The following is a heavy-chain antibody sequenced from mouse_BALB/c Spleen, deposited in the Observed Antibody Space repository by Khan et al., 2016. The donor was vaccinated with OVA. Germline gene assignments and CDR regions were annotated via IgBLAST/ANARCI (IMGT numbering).Heavy chain of an antibody. CDR2: ITYSGST. V-gene: IGHV3-1*02. Sequence: EVQLVESGPGLVKPSQSLSLTCTVTGYSITSGYGWNWIRQFPGNKLEWMGYITYSGSTNYNPSLKSRTSINRDTSKNQFFLQLNSVTTEDTATYYWARTARVTYWGQGTTLTVAA. CDR1: GYSITSGYG. CDR3: ARTARVTY. D-gene: IGHD2-1*01. J-gene: IGHJ2*01.